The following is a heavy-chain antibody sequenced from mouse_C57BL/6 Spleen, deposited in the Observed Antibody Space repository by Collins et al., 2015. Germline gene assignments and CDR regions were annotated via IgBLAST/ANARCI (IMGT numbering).Heavy chain of an antibody. CDR3: ARGDGYFLAWYTY. CDR2: INPGSGDT. Sequence: QVQLQQSGAELVRPGTSVKVSCKASGYAFTNYLIVWVKQRPGQGLEWIGVINPGSGDTNYNEKFKGKATLTAGKSSSTAYMQLSSLTSEDSAVYFCARGDGYFLAWYTYWGQGTLVTVSA. D-gene: IGHD2-3*01. V-gene: IGHV1-54*01. J-gene: IGHJ3*01. CDR1: GYAFTNYL.